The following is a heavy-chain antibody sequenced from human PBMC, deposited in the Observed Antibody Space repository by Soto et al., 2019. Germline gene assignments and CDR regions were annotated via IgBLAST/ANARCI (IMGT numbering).Heavy chain of an antibody. Sequence: QITLKESGPSLVNPTQSLTLTCSFSGFSLTTTEVAVGWIRQPPGKALEWLALIYWDDDKRYSPSLKSSLTITKDTAKTQVVLTMTNVHSEDTATYFCAHSVPIATVAFDYWCQGSLVTVSS. J-gene: IGHJ4*02. D-gene: IGHD6-13*01. CDR2: IYWDDDK. CDR1: GFSLTTTEVA. V-gene: IGHV2-5*02. CDR3: AHSVPIATVAFDY.